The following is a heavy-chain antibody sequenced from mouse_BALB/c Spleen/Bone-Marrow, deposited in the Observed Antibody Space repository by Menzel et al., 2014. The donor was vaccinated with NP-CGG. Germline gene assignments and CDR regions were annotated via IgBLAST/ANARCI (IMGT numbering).Heavy chain of an antibody. D-gene: IGHD1-1*01. CDR1: GYSFTSYW. V-gene: IGHV1-69*02. Sequence: VQLQQSGAELVRPGASVKLSCKASGYSFTSYWMNWVKQRPGHGLEWIGVIHPSDTETRLNQRFKDKATLTVDKSSSTAYMQLNGPTSEDSAVYYCARLEGNYGSTFAYWGQGTLVTVSA. J-gene: IGHJ3*01. CDR2: IHPSDTET. CDR3: ARLEGNYGSTFAY.